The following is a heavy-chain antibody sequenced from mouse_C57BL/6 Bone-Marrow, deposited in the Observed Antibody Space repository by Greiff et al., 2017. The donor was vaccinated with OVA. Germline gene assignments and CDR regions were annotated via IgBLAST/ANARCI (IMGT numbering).Heavy chain of an antibody. D-gene: IGHD3-2*02. Sequence: VQLQQSGAELARPGASVKMSCKASGYPFTSYTMHWVKQRPGQGLEWIGYINPSSGYTKYNQKFKDKATLTADKSSSTAYMQLSSLTSEDSAVYYCAILYSSGSWFAYWGQGTLVTVSA. J-gene: IGHJ3*01. CDR2: INPSSGYT. CDR1: GYPFTSYT. V-gene: IGHV1-4*01. CDR3: AILYSSGSWFAY.